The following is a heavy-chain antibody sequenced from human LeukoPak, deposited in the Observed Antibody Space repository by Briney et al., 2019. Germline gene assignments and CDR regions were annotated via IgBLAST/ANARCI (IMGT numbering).Heavy chain of an antibody. CDR2: IYHSGST. CDR3: ATVSAFFYDSGSYYTFDY. D-gene: IGHD3-10*01. CDR1: GGSISSSKW. V-gene: IGHV4-4*02. J-gene: IGHJ4*02. Sequence: PSETLSLTCAVSGGSISSSKWWSWVRQPPGKGLEWIGEIYHSGSTNYNPSLKSRVTISVDKSKNQFSLKLSSVTAADTAVYYCATVSAFFYDSGSYYTFDYCGQGTLVTVSS.